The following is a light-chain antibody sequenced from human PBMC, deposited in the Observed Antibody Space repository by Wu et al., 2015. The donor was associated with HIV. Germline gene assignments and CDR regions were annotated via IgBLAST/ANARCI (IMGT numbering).Light chain of an antibody. CDR3: HQYGDSPPYN. CDR1: QTVTTTF. V-gene: IGKV3-20*01. J-gene: IGKJ2*01. Sequence: EIVLTQSPGTLSLSPGERATLSCRASQTVTTTFLAWFQQKPGQAPRLLIYATSNRDTGVPERFSGSGSGTDFTLTISRLEPEDSAVYYCHQYGDSPPYNFGQGTKLEI. CDR2: ATS.